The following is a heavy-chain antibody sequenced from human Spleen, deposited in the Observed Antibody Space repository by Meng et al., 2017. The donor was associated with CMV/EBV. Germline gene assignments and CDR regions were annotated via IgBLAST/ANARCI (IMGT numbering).Heavy chain of an antibody. V-gene: IGHV4-34*01. CDR2: INHSGST. D-gene: IGHD3-10*01. CDR3: ARGRSGSYLDY. CDR1: GGSFSGYY. J-gene: IGHJ4*02. Sequence: QVQLQKGGPVLLKPSETLSLTCAVYGGSFSGYYWSWIRQPPGKGLEWIGEINHSGSTNYNPSLKSRVTISVDTSKNQFSLKLSSVTAADTAVYYCARGRSGSYLDYWGQGTLVTGSS.